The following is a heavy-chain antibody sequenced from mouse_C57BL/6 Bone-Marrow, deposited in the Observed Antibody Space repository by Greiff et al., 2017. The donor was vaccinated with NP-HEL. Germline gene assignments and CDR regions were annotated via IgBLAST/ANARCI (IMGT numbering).Heavy chain of an antibody. CDR1: GFTFSDAW. Sequence: DVKLVESGGGLVQPGGSMKLSCAASGFTFSDAWMDWVRQSPEKGLEWVAEIRNKANNHATYYAESVKGRFTISRDDSKSSVYLQMNSLRAEDTGIYYCTRRIITTVVATFDYWGQGTTLTVSS. V-gene: IGHV6-6*01. D-gene: IGHD1-1*01. CDR3: TRRIITTVVATFDY. CDR2: IRNKANNHAT. J-gene: IGHJ2*01.